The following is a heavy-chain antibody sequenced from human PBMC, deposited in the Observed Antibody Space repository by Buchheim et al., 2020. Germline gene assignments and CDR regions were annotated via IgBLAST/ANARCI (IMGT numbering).Heavy chain of an antibody. CDR3: ARDPVLSPSSGYDNYFDY. CDR1: GFTFSSYA. J-gene: IGHJ4*02. V-gene: IGHV3-7*01. CDR2: IKQDGSEK. D-gene: IGHD6-19*01. Sequence: VQLVESGGGVVQPGRSLRLSCAASGFTFSSYAMHWVRQAPGKGLEWVANIKQDGSEKYYVDSVKGRFTISRDNAKNSLYLQMNSLRAEDTAVYYCARDPVLSPSSGYDNYFDYWGQGTL.